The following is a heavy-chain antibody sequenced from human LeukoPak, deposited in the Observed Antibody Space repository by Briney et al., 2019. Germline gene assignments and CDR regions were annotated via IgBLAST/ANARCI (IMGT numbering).Heavy chain of an antibody. CDR1: GFTFSSYA. CDR3: AKGYYDRSGYQQAFDI. D-gene: IGHD3-22*01. Sequence: GGSLRLSCAASGFTFSSYAMSWVRQVPGKRLEWVSVIRGSGGTANYADSVKGRFTISRDNSKNTLYLQMNSLRAEDTAVYYCAKGYYDRSGYQQAFDIWGQGTTVTVSS. J-gene: IGHJ3*02. V-gene: IGHV3-23*01. CDR2: IRGSGGTA.